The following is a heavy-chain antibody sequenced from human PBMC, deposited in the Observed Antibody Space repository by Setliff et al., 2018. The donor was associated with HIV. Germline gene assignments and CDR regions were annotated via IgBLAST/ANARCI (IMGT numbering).Heavy chain of an antibody. J-gene: IGHJ4*02. D-gene: IGHD7-27*01. CDR3: ATDLHWAFDY. Sequence: AGGSLRLSCEVSGFSIATNWMTWVRQAPGKGLEWVANINQEGTEKYYVGSVKGRFTISRDNSKNSYYLQMDSLRAEDAAVYYCATDLHWAFDYWGQGPRSPSPQ. CDR1: GFSIATNW. V-gene: IGHV3-7*01. CDR2: INQEGTEK.